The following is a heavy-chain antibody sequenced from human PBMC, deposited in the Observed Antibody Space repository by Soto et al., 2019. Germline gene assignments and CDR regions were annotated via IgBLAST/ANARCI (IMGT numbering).Heavy chain of an antibody. Sequence: VPLVQSGAEVKKPGASVKVSCKASGYTFTRSGISWVRQAPGQGLEWMGWISTYNGDTNYAQTLQGRVTMTTDTSTSTVHMEVRSLRSDDTAVYYCAREGVAPYYYYGMDVWGQGTPVTVSS. CDR2: ISTYNGDT. V-gene: IGHV1-18*01. J-gene: IGHJ6*02. CDR1: GYTFTRSG. D-gene: IGHD5-12*01. CDR3: AREGVAPYYYYGMDV.